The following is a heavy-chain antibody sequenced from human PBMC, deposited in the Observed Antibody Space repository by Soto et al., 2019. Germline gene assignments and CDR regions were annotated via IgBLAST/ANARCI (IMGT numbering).Heavy chain of an antibody. Sequence: PSETLSVTCTASGGSISSNSYYWGWNRQSPGKGLEWIGSIGYTGTIYYNPSLQSRVTMPVDTSENQISLRLSSMTAADTAVYYCASHVHNQGYEYYFDSWSQGTLVTVSS. CDR2: IGYTGTI. CDR3: ASHVHNQGYEYYFDS. CDR1: GGSISSNSYY. J-gene: IGHJ4*02. D-gene: IGHD3-3*01. V-gene: IGHV4-39*01.